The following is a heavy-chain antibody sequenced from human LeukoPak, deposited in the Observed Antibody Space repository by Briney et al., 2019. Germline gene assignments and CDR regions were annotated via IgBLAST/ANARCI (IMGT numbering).Heavy chain of an antibody. D-gene: IGHD2-15*01. Sequence: SETLSLTCTVSGVSMRSYYWSWIRQPPGKGLEWIGYVFSSGSTDYNPSLKSRVTMSVVTSRNQFSLNLRSVTAADTAVYYCTRGGWPRFDYWGQGILVTVSS. J-gene: IGHJ4*02. CDR3: TRGGWPRFDY. CDR1: GVSMRSYY. V-gene: IGHV4-59*01. CDR2: VFSSGST.